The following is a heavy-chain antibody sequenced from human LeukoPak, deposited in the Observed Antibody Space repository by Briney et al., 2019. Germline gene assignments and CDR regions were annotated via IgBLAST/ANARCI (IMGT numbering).Heavy chain of an antibody. CDR3: ARDGQQAGSDFDY. CDR2: IWYDGSNK. J-gene: IGHJ4*02. D-gene: IGHD6-13*01. CDR1: GFTFSSYG. Sequence: PGGSLRLSCAASGFTFSSYGMHWVRQAPGKGLEWVAVIWYDGSNKYYADSVKGRFTISRDNSKNTPYLQMNSLRAEDTAVYYCARDGQQAGSDFDYWGREPWSPSPQ. V-gene: IGHV3-33*01.